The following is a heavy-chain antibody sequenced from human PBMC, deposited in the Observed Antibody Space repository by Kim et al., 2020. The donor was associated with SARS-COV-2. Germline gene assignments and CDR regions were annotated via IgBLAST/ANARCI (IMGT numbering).Heavy chain of an antibody. CDR3: ARDLGQLVLFYYYGMDV. V-gene: IGHV3-30*01. D-gene: IGHD6-13*01. Sequence: KGRFTISRDNSKNTRYLRMNSLRAEDTAVYYCARDLGQLVLFYYYGMDVWGQGTTVTVSS. J-gene: IGHJ6*02.